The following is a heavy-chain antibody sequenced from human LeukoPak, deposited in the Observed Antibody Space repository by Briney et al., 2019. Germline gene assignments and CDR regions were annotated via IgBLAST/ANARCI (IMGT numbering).Heavy chain of an antibody. D-gene: IGHD1-26*01. CDR2: IYSGGSR. CDR1: GFTVSTNY. Sequence: GGSLRLSCAASGFTVSTNYMSWVRQAPGKGLEWVSLIYSGGSRHYADSVKDRFTMSRDPSKNILYLQMNSLRAEDTAVYFCASGPYTASSYAYWGQGTLVTVSS. V-gene: IGHV3-66*01. CDR3: ASGPYTASSYAY. J-gene: IGHJ4*02.